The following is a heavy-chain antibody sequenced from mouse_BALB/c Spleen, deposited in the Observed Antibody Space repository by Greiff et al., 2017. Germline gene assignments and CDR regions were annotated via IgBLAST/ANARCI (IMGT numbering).Heavy chain of an antibody. CDR3: ARSRGNSYFDY. J-gene: IGHJ2*01. CDR2: INPSTGYT. D-gene: IGHD2-1*01. V-gene: IGHV1-7*01. CDR1: GYTFTSYW. Sequence: VQLQQSGAELAKPGASVKMSCKASGYTFTSYWMHWVKQRPGQGLEWIGYINPSTGYTEYNQKFKDKATLTADKSSSTAYMQLSSLTSEDSAVYYCARSRGNSYFDYWGQGTTLTVSS.